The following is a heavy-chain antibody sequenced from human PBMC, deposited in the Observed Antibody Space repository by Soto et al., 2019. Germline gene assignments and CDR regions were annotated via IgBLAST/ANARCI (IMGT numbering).Heavy chain of an antibody. CDR3: ATTYPTVTTGDYYYYYYMDV. V-gene: IGHV1-24*01. CDR1: GYTLTELS. CDR2: FDPEDGET. J-gene: IGHJ6*03. Sequence: ASVKVSCKVSGYTLTELSMHWVRQAPGKGLEWMGGFDPEDGETIYAQKFQGRVTMTEETSTDTAYMELSSLRSEETAVYYCATTYPTVTTGDYYYYYYMDVWGKGTTVTVSS. D-gene: IGHD4-4*01.